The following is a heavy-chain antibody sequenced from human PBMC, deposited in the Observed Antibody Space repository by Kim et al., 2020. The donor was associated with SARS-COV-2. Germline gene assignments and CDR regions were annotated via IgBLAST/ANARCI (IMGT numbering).Heavy chain of an antibody. Sequence: SETLSLTCTVSGGSIGDVGYYWNWIRQHPGKGLEWIGYIYYSVSTYYNPSLKSRVIISGDSSRNQFSLQLTSVTAADTAVYYCTRGVADYGDYGPSDSWG. CDR1: GGSIGDVGYY. CDR2: IYYSVST. J-gene: IGHJ5*01. D-gene: IGHD4-17*01. V-gene: IGHV4-31*02. CDR3: TRGVADYGDYGPSDS.